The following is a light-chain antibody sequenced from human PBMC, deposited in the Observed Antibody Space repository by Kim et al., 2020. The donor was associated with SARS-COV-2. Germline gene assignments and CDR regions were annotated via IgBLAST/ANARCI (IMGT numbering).Light chain of an antibody. CDR2: TTL. Sequence: ASTGDRVTITCRAREDHNRNLAWYRQTPGKVPKPLIHTTLILQSGVPSRFSGSESGTDFTLTISGLQSKDFGTYYGLPYNSYPWVFGQGTKVDSK. CDR3: LPYNSYPWV. V-gene: IGKV1-8*01. J-gene: IGKJ1*01. CDR1: EDHNRN.